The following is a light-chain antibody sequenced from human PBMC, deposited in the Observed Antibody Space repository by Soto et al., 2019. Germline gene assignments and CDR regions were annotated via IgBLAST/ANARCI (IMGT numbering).Light chain of an antibody. CDR2: KVS. V-gene: IGKV2-30*02. J-gene: IGKJ5*01. CDR1: QSLVHSDGIAY. Sequence: DLVVTQSPLSLPVTLGQPASISCRSNQSLVHSDGIAYFSWFQQRPGRSPRRLIYKVSNRDSGVPARFSGSGSGTDFALKISRVEAEDVGVYYCMQGTHWPITFGQGTRLEIK. CDR3: MQGTHWPIT.